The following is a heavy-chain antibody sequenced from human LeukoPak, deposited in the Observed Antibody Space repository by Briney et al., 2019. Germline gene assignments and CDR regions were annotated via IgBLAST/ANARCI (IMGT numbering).Heavy chain of an antibody. J-gene: IGHJ4*02. Sequence: TSQTLSLTCTVSGGSISSGDYYWSWIRRPPGKGLEWIGYIYYSGSTYYNPSLKSRVTISVDTSKNQFSLKLSSVTAADTAVYYCARVVDYASPGFDYWGQGTLVTVSS. D-gene: IGHD2-2*01. V-gene: IGHV4-30-4*08. CDR2: IYYSGST. CDR3: ARVVDYASPGFDY. CDR1: GGSISSGDYY.